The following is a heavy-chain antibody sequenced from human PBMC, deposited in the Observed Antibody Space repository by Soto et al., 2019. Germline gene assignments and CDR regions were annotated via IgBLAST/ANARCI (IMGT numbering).Heavy chain of an antibody. D-gene: IGHD3-9*01. Sequence: GGSLRLSCAASGFTFSSYAMSWVRQAPGRGLEWVSAISGSGGSTYYADSVKGRFTISRDNSKNTLYLQMNSLRAEDTAVYYCAKGRLRYDILTGPDYWGQGTLVTVSS. CDR3: AKGRLRYDILTGPDY. J-gene: IGHJ4*02. CDR2: ISGSGGST. CDR1: GFTFSSYA. V-gene: IGHV3-23*01.